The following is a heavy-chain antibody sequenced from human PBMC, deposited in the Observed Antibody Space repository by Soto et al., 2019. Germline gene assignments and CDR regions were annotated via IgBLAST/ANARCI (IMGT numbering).Heavy chain of an antibody. CDR1: GFTFDDYT. CDR3: AKDIWVTTNWDGMDV. V-gene: IGHV3-43*01. D-gene: IGHD4-17*01. Sequence: PGGSLRLSCAASGFTFDDYTMHWVRQAPGKGLEWVSLISWDGGSTYYADSVKGRFTISRDNSKNSLYLQMNSLRTEDTALYYCAKDIWVTTNWDGMDVRAQGTTVTGSS. CDR2: ISWDGGST. J-gene: IGHJ6*02.